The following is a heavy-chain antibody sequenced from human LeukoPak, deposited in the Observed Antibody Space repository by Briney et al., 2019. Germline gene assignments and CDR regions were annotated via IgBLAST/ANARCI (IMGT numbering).Heavy chain of an antibody. D-gene: IGHD1-1*01. CDR2: ISSRGDST. CDR3: ARDPGSTGTTHDAFDI. J-gene: IGHJ3*02. Sequence: GGSLRLSCAASGLIFSSHAMSWVRQTPEKGLEWVSAISSRGDSTYYADSVKGRFIISRDNSMNTLYLQMNSLRAEDTAVYYCARDPGSTGTTHDAFDIWGQGTMVTVSS. V-gene: IGHV3-23*01. CDR1: GLIFSSHA.